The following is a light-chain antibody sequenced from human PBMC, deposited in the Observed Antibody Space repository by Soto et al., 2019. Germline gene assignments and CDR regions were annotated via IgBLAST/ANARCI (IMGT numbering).Light chain of an antibody. Sequence: DIQMTQSPSTLSGSVGDSVTITCRASQTISSWLAWYQQKPGKAPKLLIYKASTLKSGVPSRFRGSGSGTESTLTISSLQPDDFATYYCQHYNGYSEAFGQGTKVELK. CDR1: QTISSW. CDR2: KAS. V-gene: IGKV1-5*03. J-gene: IGKJ1*01. CDR3: QHYNGYSEA.